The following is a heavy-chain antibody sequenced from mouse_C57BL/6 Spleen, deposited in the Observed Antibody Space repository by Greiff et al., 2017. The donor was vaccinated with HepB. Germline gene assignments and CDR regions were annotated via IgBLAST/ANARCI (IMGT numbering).Heavy chain of an antibody. V-gene: IGHV1-4*01. CDR3: ARGDSLAMDY. D-gene: IGHD3-3*01. CDR1: GYTFTSYT. J-gene: IGHJ4*01. Sequence: QVQLQQSGAELARPGASVKMSCKASGYTFTSYTMHWVKQRPGQGLEWIGYINPSSGYTKYNQKFKDKATLTADKSSSTAYMQLSSLTSEDSAVYYCARGDSLAMDYWGQGTSVTVSS. CDR2: INPSSGYT.